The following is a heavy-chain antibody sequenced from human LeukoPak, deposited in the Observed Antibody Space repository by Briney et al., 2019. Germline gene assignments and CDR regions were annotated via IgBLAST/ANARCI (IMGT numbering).Heavy chain of an antibody. J-gene: IGHJ6*03. CDR1: GGSFSGYY. V-gene: IGHV4-34*01. Sequence: SETLSLTCAVYGGSFSGYYWSWIRQPPGKGLEWIGEINHSGSTYYNPSLKSRVTISVDTSKNQFSLKLSSVTAADTAVYYCARRRYDFWSGYYPYYYYYYMDVWGKGTTVTVSS. CDR2: INHSGST. D-gene: IGHD3-3*01. CDR3: ARRRYDFWSGYYPYYYYYYMDV.